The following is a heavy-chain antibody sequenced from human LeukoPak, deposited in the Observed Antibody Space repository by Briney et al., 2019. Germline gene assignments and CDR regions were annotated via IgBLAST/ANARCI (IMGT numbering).Heavy chain of an antibody. V-gene: IGHV1-2*02. CDR2: INPNSGGT. Sequence: ASVKVSCKASGYTFTGYYMHWVRQAPGQGLEWMGWINPNSGGTNYAQKFQGRVTMTRDTSISTAYMELSRLRSDDTAVYYCARARIVVVPAAIYAFDIWGQGTMVTVSS. J-gene: IGHJ3*02. CDR3: ARARIVVVPAAIYAFDI. CDR1: GYTFTGYY. D-gene: IGHD2-2*02.